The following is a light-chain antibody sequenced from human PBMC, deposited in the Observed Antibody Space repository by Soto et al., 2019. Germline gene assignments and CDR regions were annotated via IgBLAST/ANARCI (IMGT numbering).Light chain of an antibody. J-gene: IGLJ1*01. Sequence: QSALTQPPSASGSPGQSVTISCTGTSSDVGGYNYVSWYQQHPGKAPTLMIYEVSKRPSGVPDRFSGSKSGNTASLTVSGLQAEDEADYYCSSYAGSNNLRVFGTGTKLTVL. CDR1: SSDVGGYNY. V-gene: IGLV2-8*01. CDR2: EVS. CDR3: SSYAGSNNLRV.